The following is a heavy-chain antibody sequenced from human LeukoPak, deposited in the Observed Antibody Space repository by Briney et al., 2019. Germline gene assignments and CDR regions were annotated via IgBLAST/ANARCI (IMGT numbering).Heavy chain of an antibody. Sequence: PSETLSLTCTVSGGSINSYYWSWIRQPPGKGLEWIGEINHSGSTNYNPSLKSRVTISVDTSKNQFSLKLSSVTAADTAVYYCARHRCSGGSCYPMNWFDPWGQGTLVTVSS. V-gene: IGHV4-34*01. CDR3: ARHRCSGGSCYPMNWFDP. CDR2: INHSGST. D-gene: IGHD2-15*01. J-gene: IGHJ5*02. CDR1: GGSINSYY.